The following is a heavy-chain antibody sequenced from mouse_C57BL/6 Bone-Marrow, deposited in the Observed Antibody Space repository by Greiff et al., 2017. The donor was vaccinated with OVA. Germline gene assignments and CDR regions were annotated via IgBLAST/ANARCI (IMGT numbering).Heavy chain of an antibody. CDR2: INPYNGDT. CDR1: GYSFTGYF. J-gene: IGHJ3*01. V-gene: IGHV1-20*01. CDR3: ARSSYYYGSTWFAY. D-gene: IGHD1-1*01. Sequence: VKPGDSVKISCKASGYSFTGYFMNWVMQSHGKSLEWIGRINPYNGDTFYNQKFKGKATLTVDKSSSTAHMELRSLTSEDSAVYYCARSSYYYGSTWFAYWGQGTLVTVSA.